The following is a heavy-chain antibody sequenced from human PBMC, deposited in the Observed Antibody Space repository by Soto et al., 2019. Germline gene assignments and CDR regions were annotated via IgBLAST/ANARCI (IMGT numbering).Heavy chain of an antibody. V-gene: IGHV1-69*01. CDR3: ARENCTNALCPSDY. D-gene: IGHD2-8*01. J-gene: IGHJ4*02. CDR1: GGTFSSYA. Sequence: QVQLVQSGAEVKKPGSSVKVSCKASGGTFSSYAFTWVRQAPGQGLEWMGGIIPIFGTSNYAQKFQGRITVTADESTSTAYMELSGLRSEDTAVYYCARENCTNALCPSDYWGPGTLVTVSS. CDR2: IIPIFGTS.